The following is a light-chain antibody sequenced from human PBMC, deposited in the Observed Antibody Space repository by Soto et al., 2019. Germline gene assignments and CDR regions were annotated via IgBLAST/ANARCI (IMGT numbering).Light chain of an antibody. J-gene: IGKJ1*01. V-gene: IGKV3-20*01. Sequence: IVMTQSPATLSVSPGERATLSCRASQSVSSSYLAWYQQKPGQAPRLLIYGASSRATGIPDRFSGSGSGTDFTLTISRLEPEDFAVYYCQQYGSSRWTFGQGSKVDI. CDR3: QQYGSSRWT. CDR2: GAS. CDR1: QSVSSSY.